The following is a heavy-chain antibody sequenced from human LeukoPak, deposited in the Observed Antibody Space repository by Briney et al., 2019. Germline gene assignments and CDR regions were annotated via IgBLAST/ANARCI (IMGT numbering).Heavy chain of an antibody. D-gene: IGHD2-2*02. CDR1: GFTVSSNY. V-gene: IGHV3-23*01. CDR3: AKASTCSSTSCYIFDY. J-gene: IGHJ4*02. Sequence: PGGSLRLSCAASGFTVSSNYMSWVRQAPGKGLEWVSAISGSGGSTYYADSVKGRFTISRDNSKNTLYLQMNSLRAEDTAVYYCAKASTCSSTSCYIFDYWGQGTLVTVSS. CDR2: ISGSGGST.